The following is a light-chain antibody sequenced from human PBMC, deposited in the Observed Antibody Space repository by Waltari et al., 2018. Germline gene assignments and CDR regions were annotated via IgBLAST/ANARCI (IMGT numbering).Light chain of an antibody. CDR3: SSYTTSSAPGV. Sequence: QSALTQPASVSGSPGRSITISCPGTDRDVGAYDFVPWYQQHPGKAPHLIIYEVSNRPSGISNRFSASKSGNTASLTISGLQAEDEADYYCSSYTTSSAPGVFGTGTRVTVL. J-gene: IGLJ1*01. CDR1: DRDVGAYDF. V-gene: IGLV2-14*01. CDR2: EVS.